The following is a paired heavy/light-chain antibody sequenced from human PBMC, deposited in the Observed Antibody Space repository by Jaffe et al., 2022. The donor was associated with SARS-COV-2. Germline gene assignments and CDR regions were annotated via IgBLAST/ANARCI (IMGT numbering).Heavy chain of an antibody. CDR2: ININSNYI. CDR3: ARAFAY. J-gene: IGHJ4*02. V-gene: IGHV3-21*01. Sequence: EVQLVESGGGPVKPGGSLTLSCAASGFTLSSYSFHWVRQAPGKGLEWVSAININSNYIYYADSVKGRFTISRDNAKNSLYLQMNNLRVEDTGVYYCARAFAYWGQGTLVTVSS. CDR1: GFTLSSYS.
Light chain of an antibody. CDR2: KVS. CDR1: QSLVHSDGSTY. J-gene: IGKJ1*01. V-gene: IGKV2-30*02. Sequence: DVVMTQSPLSLPVTLGQPASISCRSSQSLVHSDGSTYLNWFQQRPGQSPRRLIYKVSIRDSGVPDRFSGSGSGTEFTLKISRVEAEDVAIYYCMQGTFWPPWTFGQGTKVDIK. CDR3: MQGTFWPPWT.